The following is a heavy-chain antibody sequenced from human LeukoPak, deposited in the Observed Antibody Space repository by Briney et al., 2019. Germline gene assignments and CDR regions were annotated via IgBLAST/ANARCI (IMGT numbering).Heavy chain of an antibody. CDR3: ARVKYCSRTSYSYYGMDV. D-gene: IGHD2-2*01. CDR1: GFTFSDHY. Sequence: GGSLRLSCAASGFTFSDHYMDWVRQAPGKGLEWVGRTRNKANSYTTEYAASVKGRFTISRDDSKNSLYLQMNSLKTEDTAVYYCARVKYCSRTSYSYYGMDVWGQGTTVTVSS. J-gene: IGHJ6*02. CDR2: TRNKANSYTT. V-gene: IGHV3-72*01.